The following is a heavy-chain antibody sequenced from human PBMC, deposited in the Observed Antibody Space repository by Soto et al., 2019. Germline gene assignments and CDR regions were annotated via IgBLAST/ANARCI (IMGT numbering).Heavy chain of an antibody. CDR1: GGTFSSYA. D-gene: IGHD4-4*01. CDR3: ARDRLSRDGYSTYYYYGMDV. J-gene: IGHJ6*02. Sequence: QVKLVQSGAEVKKPGSSVKVSCKASGGTFSSYAIIWVRQAPGQGLEWMGGIIPIFGTANYAQKFQGRVTITADESTSTAYMELSSLRSEDTAVYYCARDRLSRDGYSTYYYYGMDVWGQGTTVTVSS. V-gene: IGHV1-69*01. CDR2: IIPIFGTA.